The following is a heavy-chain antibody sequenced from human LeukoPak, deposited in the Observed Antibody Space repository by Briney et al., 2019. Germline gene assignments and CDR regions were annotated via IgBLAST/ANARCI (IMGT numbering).Heavy chain of an antibody. Sequence: PGGSLRLSCAASGFTFSNVWMNWVRQAPGKGLEWVGRIKSKSDGGTTDYAAPVKGRFTIPRDDSKNTLYLQMNSLKSEDTAVYYCTTRTNYYDSSGYYLAIYWGQGTLVTVSS. D-gene: IGHD3-22*01. V-gene: IGHV3-15*07. CDR2: IKSKSDGGTT. CDR3: TTRTNYYDSSGYYLAIY. CDR1: GFTFSNVW. J-gene: IGHJ4*02.